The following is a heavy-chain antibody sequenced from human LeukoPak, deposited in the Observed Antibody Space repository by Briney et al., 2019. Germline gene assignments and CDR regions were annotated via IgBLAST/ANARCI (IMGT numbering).Heavy chain of an antibody. CDR2: INSDGSST. CDR3: AREGDFWSGYGFDY. D-gene: IGHD3-3*01. V-gene: IGHV3-74*01. Sequence: PGGSLRLSCAASGFTFSSYWMHWVRQAPGKGLVWVSRINSDGSSTSYADSVKGRFTISRDNAKNTLYLQMNSLRAEDTAVYYCAREGDFWSGYGFDYWGQGTLVTVSS. CDR1: GFTFSSYW. J-gene: IGHJ4*02.